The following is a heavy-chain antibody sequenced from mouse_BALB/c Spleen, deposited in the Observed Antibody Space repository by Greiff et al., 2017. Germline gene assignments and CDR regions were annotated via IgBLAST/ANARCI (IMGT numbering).Heavy chain of an antibody. CDR2: IWSGGST. CDR1: GFSLTSYG. Sequence: VMLVESGPGLVQPSQSLSITCTVSGFSLTSYGVHWVRQSPGKGLEWLGVIWSGGSTDYNAAFISRLSISKDNSKSQVFFKMNSLQANDTAIYYCARKRYGNYDDYAMDYWGQGTSVTVSS. J-gene: IGHJ4*01. V-gene: IGHV2-2*02. D-gene: IGHD2-10*02. CDR3: ARKRYGNYDDYAMDY.